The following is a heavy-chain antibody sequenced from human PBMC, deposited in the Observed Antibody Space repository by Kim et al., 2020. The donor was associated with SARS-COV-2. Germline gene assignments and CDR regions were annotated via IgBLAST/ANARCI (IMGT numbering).Heavy chain of an antibody. D-gene: IGHD3-10*01. J-gene: IGHJ4*02. CDR3: EKGHIEAGYYYGSGEYYFDY. Sequence: GRFTISRDNAENSLYLQMNSLRAEDTALYYCEKGHIEAGYYYGSGEYYFDYWGQGTLVTVSS. V-gene: IGHV3-9*01.